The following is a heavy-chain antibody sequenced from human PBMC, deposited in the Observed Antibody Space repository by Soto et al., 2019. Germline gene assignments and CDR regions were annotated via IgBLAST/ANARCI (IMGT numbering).Heavy chain of an antibody. CDR2: INAGNGNT. D-gene: IGHD6-19*01. J-gene: IGHJ4*02. CDR3: ASGKAVAGGGYYFDY. CDR1: GYTFTSYA. V-gene: IGHV1-3*01. Sequence: ASVKVSCKASGYTFTSYAMHWVRQAPGQRLEWMGWINAGNGNTKYSQKFQGRVTITRDTSASTAYMELSSLRSEDTAVYYCASGKAVAGGGYYFDYWGQGTLVTSPQ.